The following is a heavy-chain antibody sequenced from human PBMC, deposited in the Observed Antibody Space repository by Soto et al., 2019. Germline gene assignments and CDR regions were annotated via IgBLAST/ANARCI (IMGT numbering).Heavy chain of an antibody. CDR1: GYSFESYD. D-gene: IGHD2-21*01. V-gene: IGHV1-8*01. CDR2: MNPSSGNT. CDR3: ARGLGGGGLRPFDY. Sequence: GTSVKVCCKASGYSFESYDRNWVRQDTGQGLEWMGWMNPSSGNTGYAQKFQGRVTMTRKTSITTAYMELSSLSSEDTAVYYCARGLGGGGLRPFDYWGQGSLVTVSS. J-gene: IGHJ4*02.